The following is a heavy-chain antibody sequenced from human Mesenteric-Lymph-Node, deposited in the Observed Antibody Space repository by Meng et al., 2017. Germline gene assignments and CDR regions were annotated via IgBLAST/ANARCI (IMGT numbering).Heavy chain of an antibody. D-gene: IGHD2-15*01. CDR2: MNPNSGNT. Sequence: QVQLVQSGGEVKKPGALVKVSCKASGYTFTSYDINWVRQATGQGLEWMGWMNPNSGNTGYAQKFQGRVTITRNTSISTAYMELSSLRSEDTAVYYCARGRYCSGGSCGPIDPWGQGTLVTVSS. J-gene: IGHJ5*02. V-gene: IGHV1-8*03. CDR3: ARGRYCSGGSCGPIDP. CDR1: GYTFTSYD.